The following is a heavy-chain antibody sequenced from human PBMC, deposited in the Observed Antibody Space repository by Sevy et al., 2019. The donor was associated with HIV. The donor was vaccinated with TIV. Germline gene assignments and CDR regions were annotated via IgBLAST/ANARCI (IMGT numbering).Heavy chain of an antibody. CDR3: ARKVEDCSSTSCYYYYYGMDD. CDR1: GFTFSSYG. J-gene: IGHJ6*02. V-gene: IGHV3-33*08. Sequence: GGSLRLSCAASGFTFSSYGMHWVRQAPGKGLEWVAVIWYDGSNKYYADSVKGRFTISRDNSKNTLYLQMNSLRAEDTAVDYCARKVEDCSSTSCYYYYYGMDDWGQGTTVTVSS. CDR2: IWYDGSNK. D-gene: IGHD2-2*01.